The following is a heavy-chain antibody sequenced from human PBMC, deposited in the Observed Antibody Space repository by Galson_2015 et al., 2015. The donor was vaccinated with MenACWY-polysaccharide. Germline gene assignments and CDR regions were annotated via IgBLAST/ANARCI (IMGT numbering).Heavy chain of an antibody. CDR1: GFTFTSYA. CDR3: ARGYNNNWDYGGYFDC. Sequence: SLRLSCAASGFTFTSYAMHWVRQAPGKGLEWVGVVANDENNKFYADSVKGRFTISRDNSKRTLFLQMNSLRTEDTAVYYCARGYNNNWDYGGYFDCWGQGTLVTVSS. D-gene: IGHD4-23*01. J-gene: IGHJ4*02. CDR2: VANDENNK. V-gene: IGHV3-30-3*01.